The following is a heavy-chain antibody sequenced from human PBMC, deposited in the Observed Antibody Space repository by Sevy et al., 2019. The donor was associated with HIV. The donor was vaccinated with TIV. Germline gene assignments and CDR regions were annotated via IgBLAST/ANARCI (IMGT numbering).Heavy chain of an antibody. V-gene: IGHV3-7*01. J-gene: IGHJ6*04. CDR2: IKEEGSDK. CDR1: GFTFSSYW. Sequence: GGSLRLSCAASGFTFSSYWMNWVRQAPGKGLEWVDNIKEEGSDKYYVDSVKGRFTITRDNAQNSLYLEMNGLRAEDTAVYYCARWDVWGKRTTVTVSS. CDR3: ARWDV.